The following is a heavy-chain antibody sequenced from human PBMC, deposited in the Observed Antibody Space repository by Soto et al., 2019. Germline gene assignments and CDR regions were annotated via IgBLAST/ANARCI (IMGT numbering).Heavy chain of an antibody. J-gene: IGHJ6*02. D-gene: IGHD4-17*01. V-gene: IGHV3-21*01. CDR3: ARDTVRGYYYYGMDV. CDR2: ISSSSSYI. CDR1: GFTFSSYS. Sequence: GGSLRLSCAAPGFTFSSYSMNWVRQAPGKGLEWVSSISSSSSYIYYADSVKGRFTISRDNAKNSLYLQMNSLRAEDTAVYYCARDTVRGYYYYGMDVWGQGTTVTVSS.